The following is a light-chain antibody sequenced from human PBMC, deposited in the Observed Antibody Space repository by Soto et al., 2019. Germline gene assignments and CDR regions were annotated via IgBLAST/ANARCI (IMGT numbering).Light chain of an antibody. J-gene: IGKJ4*01. V-gene: IGKV3-11*01. CDR1: RSVGNN. CDR2: AAS. CDR3: QQHADWPLT. Sequence: EIVLTQSPATLSLSPGERATLSCRASRSVGNNLAWYQKKPGQAPGRLIYAASTRATGIPARFSGSGSGTDFTLTISSLEPEDFAVYYCQQHADWPLTFGGGTKLEIK.